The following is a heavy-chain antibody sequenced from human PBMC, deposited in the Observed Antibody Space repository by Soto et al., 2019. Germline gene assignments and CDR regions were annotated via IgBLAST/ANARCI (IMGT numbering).Heavy chain of an antibody. J-gene: IGHJ4*02. CDR1: GGTFSSYT. V-gene: IGHV1-69*02. CDR2: IIPILGIA. CDR3: ARAYYYGSGSYTPYFDY. D-gene: IGHD3-10*01. Sequence: SVKVSCKASGGTFSSYTISWVRQAPGQGPEWMGRIIPILGIANYAQKFQGRVTITADKSTSTAYMELSSLRSEDTAVYYCARAYYYGSGSYTPYFDYWGQGTLVTVSS.